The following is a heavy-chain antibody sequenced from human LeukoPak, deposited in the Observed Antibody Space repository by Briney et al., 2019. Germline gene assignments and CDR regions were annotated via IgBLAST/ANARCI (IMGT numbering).Heavy chain of an antibody. V-gene: IGHV4-59*01. CDR3: AREPEAVAGAFGY. Sequence: SETLSLTCTVSGGSISSYYWSWIRQPPGKGLEWIGYIYYSGSTNYNPSLKSRVTISVDTSKNQFSLKLSSVTAADTAVYYCAREPEAVAGAFGYWGQGTLVTVSS. D-gene: IGHD6-19*01. J-gene: IGHJ4*02. CDR2: IYYSGST. CDR1: GGSISSYY.